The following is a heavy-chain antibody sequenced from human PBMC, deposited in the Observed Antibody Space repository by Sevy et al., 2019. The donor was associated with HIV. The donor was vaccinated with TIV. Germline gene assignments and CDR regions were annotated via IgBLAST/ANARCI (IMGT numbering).Heavy chain of an antibody. D-gene: IGHD3-22*01. V-gene: IGHV3-23*01. CDR2: ISCSGGST. J-gene: IGHJ4*02. CDR1: GFTFISYS. CDR3: AKEDTSGFY. Sequence: GGSLRLSCAASGFTFISYSMSWVRQAPGKGLEWVSSISCSGGSTYYADSVKGRFTISRDNSNNILDLQMNSLRADDTAVYYCAKEDTSGFYWGQGTLVTVSS.